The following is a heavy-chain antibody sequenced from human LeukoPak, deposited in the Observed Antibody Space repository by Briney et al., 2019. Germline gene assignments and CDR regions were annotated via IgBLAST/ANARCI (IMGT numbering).Heavy chain of an antibody. CDR1: GFTFSSYG. D-gene: IGHD2-2*02. Sequence: GGSLRLSCAASGFTFSSYGMHWVRQAPGKGLEWVAFIRYDGSNKYYADSVKGRFTISRDNSKNTLYLQMNSLRAEDTAVYYCAKDRYCSSTSCYKDAFDIWGQGTMVTVSS. J-gene: IGHJ3*02. V-gene: IGHV3-30*02. CDR2: IRYDGSNK. CDR3: AKDRYCSSTSCYKDAFDI.